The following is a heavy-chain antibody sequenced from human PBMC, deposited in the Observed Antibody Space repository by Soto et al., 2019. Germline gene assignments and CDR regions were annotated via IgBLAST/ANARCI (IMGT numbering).Heavy chain of an antibody. V-gene: IGHV1-46*01. J-gene: IGHJ5*02. CDR3: ARDPLPTYYYDSSGYYYWFDP. CDR2: INPSGGT. CDR1: GYTFTSYD. D-gene: IGHD3-22*01. Sequence: SVKVSCKASGYTFTSYDINWVRQAPGQGLEWMGIINPSGGTSYAQKFQGRVTMTRDTSTGTVYMELRSLRSDDTAVYYCARDPLPTYYYDSSGYYYWFDPWGQGTLVTVSS.